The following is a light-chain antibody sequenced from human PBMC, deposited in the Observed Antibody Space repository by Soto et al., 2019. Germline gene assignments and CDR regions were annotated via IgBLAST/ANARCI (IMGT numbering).Light chain of an antibody. V-gene: IGLV2-11*01. CDR2: NVS. CDR1: RSDVGGYNY. CDR3: CSSAGTYTSV. J-gene: IGLJ3*02. Sequence: QSVLTQPRSVSGSPGQSVTISCTGTRSDVGGYNYVSWYQHHPGKAPKLMIYNVSRRPSGVPDRFSGSKSGNTASLTTSGLQAEDEADYYCCSSAGTYTSVFGGGTKLTVL.